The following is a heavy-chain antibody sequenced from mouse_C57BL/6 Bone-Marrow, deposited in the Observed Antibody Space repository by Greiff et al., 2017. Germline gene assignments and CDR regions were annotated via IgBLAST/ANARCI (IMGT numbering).Heavy chain of an antibody. D-gene: IGHD3-2*02. CDR2: IRPNSGST. J-gene: IGHJ3*01. CDR3: ARGLRLLAY. V-gene: IGHV1-64*01. CDR1: GYTFTSYG. Sequence: QVQLQQPGAELVKPGASVKLSCKASGYTFTSYGMHWVKQRPGQGLEWIGMIRPNSGSTNYNEKFKSKATLTVDNSSCTAYLQLSSLTSEHSAVYSFARGLRLLAYWGQGTLVTVSA.